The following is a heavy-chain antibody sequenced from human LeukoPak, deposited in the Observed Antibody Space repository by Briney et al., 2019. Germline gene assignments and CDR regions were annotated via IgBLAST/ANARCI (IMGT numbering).Heavy chain of an antibody. J-gene: IGHJ2*01. D-gene: IGHD2/OR15-2a*01. Sequence: SETLSLTCTVSGGSISSGDYYWSRIRQPPGKGLEWIGYIYYRGSTYYNPSLKSRITISVDTSKNQFSLKLSSVTAADTAVYYCAREPPFYGYRYFDLWGRGTLVTVSS. V-gene: IGHV4-30-4*08. CDR2: IYYRGST. CDR3: AREPPFYGYRYFDL. CDR1: GGSISSGDYY.